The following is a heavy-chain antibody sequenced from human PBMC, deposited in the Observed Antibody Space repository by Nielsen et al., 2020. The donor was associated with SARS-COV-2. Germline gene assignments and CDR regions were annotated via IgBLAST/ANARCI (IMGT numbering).Heavy chain of an antibody. CDR1: GFSFSTYG. CDR2: IRYDGRNE. V-gene: IGHV3-30*02. Sequence: GGSLRLSCEGSGFSFSTYGMHWVRQVPGKGLEWVASIRYDGRNENYGDSVRGRSTISRDNSKNTLYLQMNSLRVEDTGVYYCAREDREVAVAGVPDYWGLGILVTVSS. D-gene: IGHD6-19*01. J-gene: IGHJ4*02. CDR3: AREDREVAVAGVPDY.